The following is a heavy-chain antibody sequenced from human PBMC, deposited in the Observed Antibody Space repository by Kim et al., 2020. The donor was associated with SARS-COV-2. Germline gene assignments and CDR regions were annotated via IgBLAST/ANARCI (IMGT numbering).Heavy chain of an antibody. Sequence: GGSLRLSCAASGFTFSSHGKHWVRQAPGKGLEWVAVISYDGSNKYYADSVKGRFTISRDNSKNTLYLQMNSLRAEDTAVYYCARELDYYGSGGDAFDIWGQGTMVTVSS. CDR3: ARELDYYGSGGDAFDI. CDR2: ISYDGSNK. V-gene: IGHV3-33*05. CDR1: GFTFSSHG. D-gene: IGHD3-10*01. J-gene: IGHJ3*02.